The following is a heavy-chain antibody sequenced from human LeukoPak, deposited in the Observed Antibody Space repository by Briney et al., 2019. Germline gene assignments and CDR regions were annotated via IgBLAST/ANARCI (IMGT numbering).Heavy chain of an antibody. D-gene: IGHD3-22*01. J-gene: IGHJ5*02. Sequence: GGSLRLSCAASGFTFSSYVMSWVRQAPGKGLEWVSAISGSGGSTYYADSVKGRFTISRDNSKNTLYLQMNSLRAEDTAVYYCAKMSYYYDSSGDGPWGQGTLVTVSS. CDR1: GFTFSSYV. CDR2: ISGSGGST. V-gene: IGHV3-23*01. CDR3: AKMSYYYDSSGDGP.